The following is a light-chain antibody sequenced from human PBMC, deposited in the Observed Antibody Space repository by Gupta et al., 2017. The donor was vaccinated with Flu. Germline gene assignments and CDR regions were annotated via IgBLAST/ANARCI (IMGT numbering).Light chain of an antibody. V-gene: IGKV3D-15*01. J-gene: IGKJ2*02. CDR2: GAS. CDR3: QHENLWPCT. Sequence: EIVLTQSPATLSVSPGDRATLACRASQSVGTNLAWYQQKAGQAPRLLIFGASTRATGIPARFSGSGSGTEFTLTISGLQSEDFVVYYCQHENLWPCTFGQGTKVDIK. CDR1: QSVGTN.